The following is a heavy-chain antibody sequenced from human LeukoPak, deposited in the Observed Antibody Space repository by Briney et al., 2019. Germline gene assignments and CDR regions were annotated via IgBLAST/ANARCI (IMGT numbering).Heavy chain of an antibody. Sequence: SETLSLTCTVSGGSFSSYYWSWIRQPAGKGLEWIGRIYSSGSTNYNPSLKSRVTMSVDTSKNPFSLRLSSVTAADTAVYYCARDRPADSGSAWDRLGDWGQGTLVTVSS. J-gene: IGHJ4*02. V-gene: IGHV4-4*07. CDR1: GGSFSSYY. CDR3: ARDRPADSGSAWDRLGD. D-gene: IGHD6-25*01. CDR2: IYSSGST.